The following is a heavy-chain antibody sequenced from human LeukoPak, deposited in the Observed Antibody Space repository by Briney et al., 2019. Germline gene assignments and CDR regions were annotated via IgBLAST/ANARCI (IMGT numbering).Heavy chain of an antibody. Sequence: RPSETLSLTCTVSGGSISSYYWSWIRQPPGKGLEWIGYIYYSGSTNHNPSLKSRVTISVDTSKSQFSLKLSSVTAADTAVYYCARGDYYYDSSGSKVPYYFDYWGQGTLVTVSS. J-gene: IGHJ4*02. CDR2: IYYSGST. CDR1: GGSISSYY. D-gene: IGHD3-22*01. CDR3: ARGDYYYDSSGSKVPYYFDY. V-gene: IGHV4-59*01.